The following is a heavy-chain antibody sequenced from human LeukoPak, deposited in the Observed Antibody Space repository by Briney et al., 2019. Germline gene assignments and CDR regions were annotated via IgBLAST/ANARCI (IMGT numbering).Heavy chain of an antibody. Sequence: PGGSLRLSCETSGFTLSNYWMSWVRQAPGKGLEWVANIRQDGNEKYHLDSVKGRFAISRDNAKNSLYLQMNSLRPEDTAVYYCARDFATPYYFDSWGQGTLVTVSS. CDR3: ARDFATPYYFDS. V-gene: IGHV3-7*04. CDR2: IRQDGNEK. CDR1: GFTLSNYW. J-gene: IGHJ4*02.